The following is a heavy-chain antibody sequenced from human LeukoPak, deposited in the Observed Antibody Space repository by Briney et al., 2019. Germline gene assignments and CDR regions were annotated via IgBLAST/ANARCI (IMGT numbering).Heavy chain of an antibody. V-gene: IGHV1-69*05. CDR1: GGTFSSYA. CDR3: ARGRNGVNWFDP. Sequence: SVKVSCKASGGTFSSYAISWVRQAPGQGLEWMGGIIPIFGTANYAQKFQGRVTITTDESTSTAYMELSSLRSEDTAVYYCARGRNGVNWFDPWGQGTLVTVSS. CDR2: IIPIFGTA. D-gene: IGHD1-1*01. J-gene: IGHJ5*02.